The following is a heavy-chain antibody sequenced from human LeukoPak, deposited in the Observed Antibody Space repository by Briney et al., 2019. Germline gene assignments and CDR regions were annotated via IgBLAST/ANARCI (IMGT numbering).Heavy chain of an antibody. V-gene: IGHV3-53*01. CDR3: ARDLTMVRGVLGV. Sequence: PWGSLRLSCAASGFTVSSNYMSWVRQAPGKGLEWVSVIYSGGSTYYADSVKGRFTISRDNSKNTLYLQMNSLRAEDTAVYYCARDLTMVRGVLGVWGKGTTVTVSS. J-gene: IGHJ6*04. D-gene: IGHD3-10*01. CDR2: IYSGGST. CDR1: GFTVSSNY.